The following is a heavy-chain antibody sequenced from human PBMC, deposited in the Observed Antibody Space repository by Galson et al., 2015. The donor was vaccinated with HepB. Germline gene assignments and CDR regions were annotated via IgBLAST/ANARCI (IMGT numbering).Heavy chain of an antibody. CDR2: IKSKTEGGTI. D-gene: IGHD3-9*01. J-gene: IGHJ6*03. Sequence: SLRLSCAASGFAFNNAWMNWVRQAPGKGLEWVGRIKSKTEGGTIHYAAPVKGRFTISRDDSKNTLYLQMNSLKTEDTAVYYCSTYDDVLTGYLSPYYYYYYYMDVWGKGTTVTVSS. CDR3: STYDDVLTGYLSPYYYYYYYMDV. V-gene: IGHV3-15*07. CDR1: GFAFNNAW.